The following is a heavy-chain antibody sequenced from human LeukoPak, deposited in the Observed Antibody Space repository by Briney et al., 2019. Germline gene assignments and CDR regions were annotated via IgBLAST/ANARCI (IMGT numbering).Heavy chain of an antibody. CDR3: ARVCSGTSDFGTFDY. CDR2: IYYSGST. V-gene: IGHV4-30-4*01. J-gene: IGHJ4*02. Sequence: SETLSLTCTVSSASISSGDYYWSWIRQPPGKGLEWIGYIYYSGSTSYNPSLNSRLTMSLDTSKNHFSLKLGSVTAADTAVYYCARVCSGTSDFGTFDYWGQGTLVTVSS. CDR1: SASISSGDYY. D-gene: IGHD2-2*01.